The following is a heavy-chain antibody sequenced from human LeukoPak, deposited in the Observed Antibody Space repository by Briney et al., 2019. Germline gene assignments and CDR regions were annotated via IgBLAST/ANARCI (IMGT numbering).Heavy chain of an antibody. CDR3: ARVPRYNWNDDAFDI. Sequence: TSETLSLTCTVSGGSISSSSYYWGWIRQPPGKGLEWIGSIYYSGSTYYNPSLKSRVTISVDTSKNQFSLKLSSVTAADTAVYYCARVPRYNWNDDAFDIWGQGTMVTVSS. J-gene: IGHJ3*02. D-gene: IGHD1-20*01. CDR1: GGSISSSSYY. V-gene: IGHV4-39*07. CDR2: IYYSGST.